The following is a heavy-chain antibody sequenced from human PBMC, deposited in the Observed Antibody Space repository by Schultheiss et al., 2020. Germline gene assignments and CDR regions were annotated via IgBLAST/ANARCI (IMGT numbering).Heavy chain of an antibody. CDR2: ISAGNGNT. V-gene: IGHV1-3*01. CDR1: GYTFTTYA. Sequence: ASVKVSCKASGYTFTTYAIHWVRQAPGQRLEWMGWISAGNGNTKYSQKFQGRVTITRDTSASTAYMELGSLRSEDTAVYYCARSVAGTDKNWFDPWGQGTLVTVSS. D-gene: IGHD6-19*01. CDR3: ARSVAGTDKNWFDP. J-gene: IGHJ5*02.